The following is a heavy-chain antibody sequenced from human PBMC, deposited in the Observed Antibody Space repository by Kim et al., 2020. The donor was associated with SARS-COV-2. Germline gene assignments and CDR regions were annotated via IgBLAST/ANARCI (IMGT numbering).Heavy chain of an antibody. V-gene: IGHV3-23*01. D-gene: IGHD2-15*01. Sequence: GGSLRLSCAASGCTFSSYAMSWVRQAPGKGLEWVAAISGSGGSTYYADSVKGRFTISRDNSKNTLYLQMNSLRAEDTAVYYCAKDGAVVESDPDYWGQGTLVTVSS. CDR3: AKDGAVVESDPDY. CDR2: ISGSGGST. CDR1: GCTFSSYA. J-gene: IGHJ4*02.